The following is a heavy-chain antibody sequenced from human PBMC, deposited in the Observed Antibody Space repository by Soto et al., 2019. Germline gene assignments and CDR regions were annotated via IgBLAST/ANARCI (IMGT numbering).Heavy chain of an antibody. CDR1: GGSISSGGYS. CDR3: ARADYGDYREDWYFDL. J-gene: IGHJ2*01. D-gene: IGHD4-17*01. V-gene: IGHV4-30-2*01. Sequence: QLQLQESGSGLVKPSQTLSLTCAVSGGSISSGGYSWSWIRQPPGKGLEWIGYIYHSGSTYYNPSLKSRVTISVDRSKTQFSLKLSSVTAADTAVYYCARADYGDYREDWYFDLWGRGTLVTVSS. CDR2: IYHSGST.